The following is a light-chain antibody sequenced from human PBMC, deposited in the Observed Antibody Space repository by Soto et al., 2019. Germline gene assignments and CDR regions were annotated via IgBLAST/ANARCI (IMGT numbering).Light chain of an antibody. CDR3: PHLGNSLYP. J-gene: IGKJ3*01. V-gene: IGKV3-20*01. Sequence: SKSAGTLSLYQGDRATLSCRASQSVTSNHVAWYQQKPGQAPRILIYGVSSRATGMADRFSGSGSGTDFTLSIIRVEPEDFVVYYCPHLGNSLYPFG. CDR1: QSVTSNH. CDR2: GVS.